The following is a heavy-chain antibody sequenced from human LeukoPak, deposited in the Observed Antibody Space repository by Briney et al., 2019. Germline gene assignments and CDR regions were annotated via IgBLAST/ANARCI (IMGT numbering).Heavy chain of an antibody. D-gene: IGHD1-26*01. V-gene: IGHV7-4-1*02. CDR2: INTNTGNP. CDR1: GYTFTSYG. CDR3: ARVGVRAAYYLDY. Sequence: ASVKVSCKASGYTFTSYGISWVRQAPGQGLEWMGWINTNTGNPTYAQGFTGRFVFSLDTSVRTAYLQISSLKAEDTAVYYCARVGVRAAYYLDYWGQGTLVTVSS. J-gene: IGHJ4*02.